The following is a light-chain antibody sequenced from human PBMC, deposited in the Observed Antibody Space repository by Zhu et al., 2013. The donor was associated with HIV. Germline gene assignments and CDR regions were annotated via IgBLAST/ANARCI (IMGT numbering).Light chain of an antibody. Sequence: EIVMTQSPATLSVSPGERVPLSCRASQSLGSDLAWYQQRPGKAPNLLVYAASTTQSGVPSRFGGRGSGTEFTLTIDSLQPEDFATYYCQHVNNNAAFGPGTNLDV. CDR3: QHVNNNAA. CDR2: AAS. V-gene: IGKV3D-15*01. CDR1: QSLGSD. J-gene: IGKJ3*01.